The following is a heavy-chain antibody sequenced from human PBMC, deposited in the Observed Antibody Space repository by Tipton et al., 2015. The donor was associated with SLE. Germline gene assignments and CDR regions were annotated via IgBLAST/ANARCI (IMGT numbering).Heavy chain of an antibody. CDR1: GYSFTNYW. J-gene: IGHJ3*02. CDR2: IYPGDSDT. Sequence: QLVQSGAEVKKPGESLKISCKASGYSFTNYWIGWVRQMPGKGLEWMGIIYPGDSDTRYSPSFQGQVTISAGKSMSTAYLQWSSLKASDTAMYYCAKVRVAQRPDAFDIWGQGTKVTVSS. V-gene: IGHV5-51*01. CDR3: AKVRVAQRPDAFDI.